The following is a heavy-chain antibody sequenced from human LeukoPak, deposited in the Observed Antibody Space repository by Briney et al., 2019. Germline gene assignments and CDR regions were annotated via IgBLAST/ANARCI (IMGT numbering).Heavy chain of an antibody. Sequence: GGSLRLSCAASGFIFSSYSMNWVRQAPGKGLEWVSSISSSSSYIYYADSVKGRFTISRDNAKNSLYLQMNSLRAEDTAVYYCARYSGYDYGTYYMDVWGKGTTVTVSS. CDR1: GFIFSSYS. CDR2: ISSSSSYI. V-gene: IGHV3-21*01. D-gene: IGHD5-12*01. J-gene: IGHJ6*03. CDR3: ARYSGYDYGTYYMDV.